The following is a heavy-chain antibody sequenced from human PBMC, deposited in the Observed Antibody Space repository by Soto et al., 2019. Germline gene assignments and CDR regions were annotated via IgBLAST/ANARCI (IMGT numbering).Heavy chain of an antibody. D-gene: IGHD3-10*01. CDR1: GFTVSSNY. CDR2: IYSGGST. J-gene: IGHJ6*02. V-gene: IGHV3-53*04. Sequence: PGGSLRLSCAASGFTVSSNYMSWVRQAPGKGLEWVSVIYSGGSTYYADSVKGRFTISRHNSKNTLYLQMNSLRAEDTAVYYCARALYYYGSGSYEYDYYGMDVWGQGTTVTVSS. CDR3: ARALYYYGSGSYEYDYYGMDV.